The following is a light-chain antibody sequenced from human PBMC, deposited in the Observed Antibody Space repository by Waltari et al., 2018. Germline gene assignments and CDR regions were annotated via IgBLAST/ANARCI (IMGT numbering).Light chain of an antibody. Sequence: EIVMTQSPATLSPGERATLSCRASQSFSSNLAWYQQKPGQAPRLLIYGASTRATGSPARFSGSGSGTEFTLTISSLQSEDFAVYYCQQYNNWEYTFGQGTKLEIK. J-gene: IGKJ2*01. V-gene: IGKV3-15*01. CDR2: GAS. CDR1: QSFSSN. CDR3: QQYNNWEYT.